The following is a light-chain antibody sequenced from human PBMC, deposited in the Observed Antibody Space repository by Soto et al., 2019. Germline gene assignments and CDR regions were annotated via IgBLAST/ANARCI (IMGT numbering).Light chain of an antibody. CDR2: GAS. J-gene: IGKJ4*01. CDR3: QQYDNWPLT. CDR1: QYINTR. Sequence: EIVFTQSPATLSSFPGDRVTLSCSASQYINTRLAWYQHRPGQAPSLLIYGASIRATGISARFSGVGSGTEFSLTISSLQSEDFAIYYCQQYDNWPLTFGGGTKVDI. V-gene: IGKV3D-15*01.